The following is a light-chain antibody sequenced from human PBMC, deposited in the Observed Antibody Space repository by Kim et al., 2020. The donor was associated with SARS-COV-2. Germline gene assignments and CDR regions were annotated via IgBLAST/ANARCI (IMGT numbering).Light chain of an antibody. Sequence: SPGDSATLSCRASQGVSSSYLAWYQQKPGQAPRLLIYGASTRTTGIPDRFGGSGSGADFTLTISRLEPDDFAVYYCQQYGSSPWTFGQGTKVDIK. CDR2: GAS. V-gene: IGKV3-20*01. CDR3: QQYGSSPWT. CDR1: QGVSSSY. J-gene: IGKJ1*01.